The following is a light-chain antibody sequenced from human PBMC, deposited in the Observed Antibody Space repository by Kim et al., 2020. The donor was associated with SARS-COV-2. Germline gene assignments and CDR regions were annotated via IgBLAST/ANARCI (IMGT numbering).Light chain of an antibody. J-gene: IGLJ2*01. CDR1: VLAKKY. CDR3: YSAPDNNVV. CDR2: KDS. Sequence: SYELTQPSSVSVSPGQTARITCSGDVLAKKYARWFQQKPGQAPVLVIYKDSERPSGIPERFSGSRSGTTATLTISGAQVEDEAAYYCYSAPDNNVV. V-gene: IGLV3-27*01.